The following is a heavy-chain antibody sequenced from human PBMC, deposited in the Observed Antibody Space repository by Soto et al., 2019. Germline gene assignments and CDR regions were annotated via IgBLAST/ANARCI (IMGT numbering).Heavy chain of an antibody. CDR3: ARFVPLDD. J-gene: IGHJ4*02. CDR2: ISGSGGDT. D-gene: IGHD6-6*01. Sequence: EVQLLESGGGLLQPGGSLRLSCAGYGFTFSTYAIHWVRQAPGKGLEWVSGISGSGGDTYHANSVKGRFTISRDNSKNTVYLQMNNLRVEDTALYYCARFVPLDDWGQGTLVTVAS. CDR1: GFTFSTYA. V-gene: IGHV3-23*01.